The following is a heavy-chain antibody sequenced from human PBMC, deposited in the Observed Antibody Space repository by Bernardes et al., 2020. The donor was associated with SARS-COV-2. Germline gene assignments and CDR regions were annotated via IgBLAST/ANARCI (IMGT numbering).Heavy chain of an antibody. Sequence: GGSLRPSCTASGFTFYGYAMHWVRQAPGEGLEWVSGISWNSGSIRYADSVKRRFTLSRDHAKNSLYLQMNSLRAEDTALYYCMGPSTVVTDDYWGQGTLVTVPS. CDR1: GFTFYGYA. V-gene: IGHV3-9*01. J-gene: IGHJ4*02. CDR3: MGPSTVVTDDY. CDR2: ISWNSGSI. D-gene: IGHD4-17*01.